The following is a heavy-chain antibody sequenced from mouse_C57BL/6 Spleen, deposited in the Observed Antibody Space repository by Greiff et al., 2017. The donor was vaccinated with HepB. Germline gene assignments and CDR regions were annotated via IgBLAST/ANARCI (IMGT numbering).Heavy chain of an antibody. Sequence: EVQLVESGGGLVKPGGSLKLSCAASGFTFSSYAMSWVRQTPEKRLAWVATISDGGSYTYYPDNVKGRFTISRDNAKNNLYLQMSHLKSEDTAMYYCARDPGYYSNSYWYFDVWGTGTTVTVSS. CDR2: ISDGGSYT. CDR1: GFTFSSYA. J-gene: IGHJ1*03. CDR3: ARDPGYYSNSYWYFDV. V-gene: IGHV5-4*01. D-gene: IGHD2-5*01.